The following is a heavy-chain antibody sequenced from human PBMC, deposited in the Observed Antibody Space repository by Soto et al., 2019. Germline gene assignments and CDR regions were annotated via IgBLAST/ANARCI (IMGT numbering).Heavy chain of an antibody. V-gene: IGHV3-48*02. Sequence: EVQLVESGGGLVQPGGSLRLSCAASGFIFSSYSMNWVRQAPGRGLECVSYISSSSSTIFYADSVKGRFTVSRDNAKNSLYLQINSHRDEDTAVSYCARDENYGCDYWGQGALVTVSS. D-gene: IGHD3-10*01. CDR2: ISSSSSTI. J-gene: IGHJ4*02. CDR1: GFIFSSYS. CDR3: ARDENYGCDY.